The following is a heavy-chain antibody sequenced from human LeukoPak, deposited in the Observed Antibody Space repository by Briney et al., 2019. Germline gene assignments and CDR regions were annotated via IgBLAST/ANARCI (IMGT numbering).Heavy chain of an antibody. J-gene: IGHJ4*02. V-gene: IGHV4-39*01. CDR1: GGSISSSGYD. D-gene: IGHD6-19*01. CDR2: IYYSGST. Sequence: SDTLSLACTVSGGSISSSGYDWGWIRQPPGKGLEWIGSIYYSGSTYYSPSLKSRVTISVDTSKNQFSLKLSSVTAADTAVYYCARQEGSSGWYVGGAFDYWGQGTLVTVSS. CDR3: ARQEGSSGWYVGGAFDY.